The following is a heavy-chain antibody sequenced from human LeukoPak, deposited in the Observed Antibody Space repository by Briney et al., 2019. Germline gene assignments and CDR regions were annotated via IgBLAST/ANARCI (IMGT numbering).Heavy chain of an antibody. CDR2: IYSGGST. CDR1: GFIFNNYW. V-gene: IGHV3-66*02. CDR3: ARDYYDSSGAGSL. J-gene: IGHJ4*02. Sequence: GGSLRLSCAASGFIFNNYWMTWVRQAPGKGLEWVSVIYSGGSTYYADSVKGRFTISRDNSKNTLYLQMNSLRAEDTAVYYCARDYYDSSGAGSLWGQGTLVTVSS. D-gene: IGHD3-22*01.